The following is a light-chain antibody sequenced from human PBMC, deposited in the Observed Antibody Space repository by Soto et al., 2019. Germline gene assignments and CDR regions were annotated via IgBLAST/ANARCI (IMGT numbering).Light chain of an antibody. J-gene: IGKJ5*01. V-gene: IGKV3-20*01. CDR2: GAS. CDR1: QTVXHNQ. CDR3: QQHGTSPRT. Sequence: LTKSPDTLSLSLGERATLPCMARQTVXHNQSAWYQQKPGQPPRLLVDGASSMATGSPDRFSGSGSGTDFTLTISRLEPEDVAVYYCQQHGTSPRTVGQGTRVEIK.